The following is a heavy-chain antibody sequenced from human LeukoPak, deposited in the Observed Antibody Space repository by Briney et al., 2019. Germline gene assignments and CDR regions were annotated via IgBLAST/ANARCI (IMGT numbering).Heavy chain of an antibody. D-gene: IGHD3-3*01. J-gene: IGHJ4*02. V-gene: IGHV1-69*04. Sequence: ASVKVSCKASGGTFSSYAISWVRQAPGQGLEWMGRIIPILGIANYAQKFQGRVTITADKSTSTAYMELSSLRSEDTAVYYCARDRSYDFWSCYYTGIPFDYWGQGTLVTVSS. CDR3: ARDRSYDFWSCYYTGIPFDY. CDR1: GGTFSSYA. CDR2: IIPILGIA.